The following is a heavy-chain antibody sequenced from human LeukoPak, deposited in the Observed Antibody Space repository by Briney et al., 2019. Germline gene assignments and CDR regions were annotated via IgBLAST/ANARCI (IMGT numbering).Heavy chain of an antibody. J-gene: IGHJ4*02. D-gene: IGHD6-25*01. CDR3: ARVGSAAATADY. Sequence: GASVKVSCKASGYTFTSYAMHWVRQAPGQRLEWMGWINAGNGNTKYSQEFQGRVTITRDTSASTAYMELSSLRSDDTAVYFCARVGSAAATADYWGQGTLVTVSS. CDR2: INAGNGNT. V-gene: IGHV1-3*01. CDR1: GYTFTSYA.